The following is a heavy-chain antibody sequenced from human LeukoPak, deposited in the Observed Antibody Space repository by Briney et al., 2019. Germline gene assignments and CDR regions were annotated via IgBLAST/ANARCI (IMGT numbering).Heavy chain of an antibody. Sequence: SETLSLTCTVSGGSISSSSYYWGWIRQPPGKGLEWIGSIYYSGSTYYNPSLKSRVTISVDTSKNQFSLKLSSVTAADTAVYYCARVSGYCSGGSCSDPNFDYWGQGTLVTVSS. CDR3: ARVSGYCSGGSCSDPNFDY. CDR1: GGSISSSSYY. V-gene: IGHV4-39*07. J-gene: IGHJ4*02. D-gene: IGHD2-15*01. CDR2: IYYSGST.